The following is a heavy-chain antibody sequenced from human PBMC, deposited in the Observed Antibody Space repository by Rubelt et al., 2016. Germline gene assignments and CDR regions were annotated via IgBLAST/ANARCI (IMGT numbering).Heavy chain of an antibody. CDR1: GYTFTSYD. D-gene: IGHD4-23*01. J-gene: IGHJ5*02. V-gene: IGHV1-8*01. Sequence: QLQLVQSGAEVKKPGASVKVSCKASGYTFTSYDINWVRQATGQGLERMGWMNPNSGDAGYAQKFQGRVTMTRDTSTNTDYMELSSLRSEDTAMYYCATRGGYGGSRYFDPWGQGTLVTVSS. CDR2: MNPNSGDA. CDR3: ATRGGYGGSRYFDP.